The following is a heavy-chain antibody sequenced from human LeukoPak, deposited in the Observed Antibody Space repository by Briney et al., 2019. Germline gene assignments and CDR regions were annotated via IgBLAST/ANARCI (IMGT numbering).Heavy chain of an antibody. D-gene: IGHD1-26*01. CDR3: ASQRIVGAAGEHY. Sequence: SETLSLTCTVSGGSISSSSYYWGWIRQPPGKGLEWIGSIYYSGSTYYNPSLKSRVTISVDTSKNQFSLKLSSVTAADTAVYYCASQRIVGAAGEHYWGQGTLVTVSS. V-gene: IGHV4-39*01. CDR2: IYYSGST. CDR1: GGSISSSSYY. J-gene: IGHJ4*02.